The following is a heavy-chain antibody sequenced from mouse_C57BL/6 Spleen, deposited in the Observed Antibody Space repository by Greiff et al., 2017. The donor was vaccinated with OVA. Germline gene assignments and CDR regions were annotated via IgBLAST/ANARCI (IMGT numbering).Heavy chain of an antibody. CDR2: IYPGNSDT. J-gene: IGHJ4*01. V-gene: IGHV1-5*01. CDR3: TRNDDEDYDAMDY. D-gene: IGHD2-4*01. CDR1: GYTFTSYW. Sequence: EVHLVESGTVLARPGASVKMSCKTSGYTFTSYWMHWVKQRPGQGLEWIGAIYPGNSDTSYNQKLKGKAKLTAVTSASTAYMELSSLTNEDSAVYYCTRNDDEDYDAMDYWGQGTSVTVSS.